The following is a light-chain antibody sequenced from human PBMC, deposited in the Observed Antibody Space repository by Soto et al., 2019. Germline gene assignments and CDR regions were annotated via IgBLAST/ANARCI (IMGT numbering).Light chain of an antibody. CDR1: QYINSN. CDR2: GAS. Sequence: EIVMTQSPATLSVSPGERATLSCRASQYINSNLAWYQQKPGQAPRLLIYGASTRATGIPARFSGGGSGTEFTLTISSLQSEDFAVYYCQQYNNWPRTFGQGTKVDI. J-gene: IGKJ1*01. V-gene: IGKV3-15*01. CDR3: QQYNNWPRT.